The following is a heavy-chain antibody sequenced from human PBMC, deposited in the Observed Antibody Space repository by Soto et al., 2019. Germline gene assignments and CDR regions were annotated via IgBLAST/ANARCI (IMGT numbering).Heavy chain of an antibody. J-gene: IGHJ3*02. CDR3: ASGEFGITMIVVVRGEPRTIKRWAFDI. CDR2: IIPIFGTA. V-gene: IGHV1-69*13. CDR1: GGTFSSYA. D-gene: IGHD3-22*01. Sequence: GASVNVSCKASGGTFSSYAISWVRQAPGQGLEWMGGIIPIFGTANYAQKFQGRVTITADESTSTAYMELSSLRSEDTAVYYCASGEFGITMIVVVRGEPRTIKRWAFDIWGQGTMVTVSS.